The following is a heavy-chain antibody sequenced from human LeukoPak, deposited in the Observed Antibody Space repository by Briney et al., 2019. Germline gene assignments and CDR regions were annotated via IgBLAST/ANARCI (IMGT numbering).Heavy chain of an antibody. CDR3: ARGLSRYSSGWYGFDY. Sequence: SETLSLTCAVYGGSFSGYYWSWIRQPPGKGLGWIGEINHSGSTNYNPSLKSRVTISVDTSKNQFSPKLSSVTAADTAVYYCARGLSRYSSGWYGFDYWGQGTLVTVSS. V-gene: IGHV4-34*01. D-gene: IGHD6-19*01. J-gene: IGHJ4*02. CDR1: GGSFSGYY. CDR2: INHSGST.